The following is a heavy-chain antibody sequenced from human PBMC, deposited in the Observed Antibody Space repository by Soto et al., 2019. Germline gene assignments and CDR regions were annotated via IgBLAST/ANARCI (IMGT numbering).Heavy chain of an antibody. CDR3: ARDVPYDSSGYFYPTFDS. J-gene: IGHJ4*02. V-gene: IGHV1-69*13. CDR1: GGTFSSYA. CDR2: IIPIFGTA. Sequence: SVKVSCKASGGTFSSYAISWVRQSPGQGLEWMGGIIPIFGTANYAQKFQGRVTITADESTSTAYMELSSLRSEDTAVYYCARDVPYDSSGYFYPTFDSCGQGTLVTVSS. D-gene: IGHD3-22*01.